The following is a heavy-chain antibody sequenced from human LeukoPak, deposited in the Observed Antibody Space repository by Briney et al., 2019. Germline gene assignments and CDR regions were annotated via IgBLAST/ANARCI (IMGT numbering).Heavy chain of an antibody. V-gene: IGHV3-53*01. J-gene: IGHJ4*02. CDR3: ARMGVGAMGF. CDR2: IYSGGST. Sequence: PGGSLRLSCAASGFTVSSNYMSWVRQAPGKGLEWVSVIYSGGSTYYADSVKGRFTISRDNSKNILYLQMSSLRAEDTAVYYCARMGVGAMGFWGQGTLVTVSS. D-gene: IGHD1-26*01. CDR1: GFTVSSNY.